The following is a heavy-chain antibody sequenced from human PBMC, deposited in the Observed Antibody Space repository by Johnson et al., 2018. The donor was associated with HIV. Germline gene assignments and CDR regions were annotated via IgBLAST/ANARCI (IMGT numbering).Heavy chain of an antibody. Sequence: VQLVESGGGLVQPGGSLRLSCAASGFTVSSNNMSWVRQAPGKGLEWVSVINSGGSTYYTDSVKGRFTISRDNSKNTVYIQMNSLRAEDTAVYYCALTSGSLGNAVDSWGQGTVVTVSS. CDR1: GFTVSSNN. V-gene: IGHV3-66*01. D-gene: IGHD3-10*01. J-gene: IGHJ3*02. CDR3: ALTSGSLGNAVDS. CDR2: INSGGST.